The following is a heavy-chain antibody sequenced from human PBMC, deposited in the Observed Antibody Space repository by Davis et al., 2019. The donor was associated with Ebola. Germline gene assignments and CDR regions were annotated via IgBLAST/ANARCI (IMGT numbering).Heavy chain of an antibody. D-gene: IGHD1-1*01. CDR2: INPHNGNT. Sequence: ASVKVSCKTSGYTFTNYGITWVRQAPGQGLEWMGWINPHNGNTNYAQNVKGRVTMTTDTSTRTAYMEVGSLRSDDTAVYYCARAQFPTTSDHWGQGTLVTVSS. CDR3: ARAQFPTTSDH. CDR1: GYTFTNYG. J-gene: IGHJ4*02. V-gene: IGHV1-18*04.